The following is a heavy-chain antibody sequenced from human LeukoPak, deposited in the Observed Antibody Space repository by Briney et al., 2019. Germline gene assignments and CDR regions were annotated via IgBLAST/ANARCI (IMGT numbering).Heavy chain of an antibody. Sequence: ASVKVSCKASGYTFTGYYIHWVRQAPGQGLEWMGWINPNSGGTKYAQKFQGRVTITRDTSISTVYMELSRLTSDDTAVYYCARGDMIQAVMFDYWGQGTLVTVSS. D-gene: IGHD2-21*01. CDR2: INPNSGGT. J-gene: IGHJ4*02. CDR1: GYTFTGYY. V-gene: IGHV1-2*02. CDR3: ARGDMIQAVMFDY.